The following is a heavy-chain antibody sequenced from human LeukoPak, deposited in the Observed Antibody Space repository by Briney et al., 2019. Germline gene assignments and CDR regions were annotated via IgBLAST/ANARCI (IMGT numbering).Heavy chain of an antibody. D-gene: IGHD4-11*01. CDR2: IYTSGST. CDR1: GGSISSYY. Sequence: PSETLSLTCTVSGGSISSYYWSWIRQPAGKGLEWIGRIYTSGSTNYNPSLKSRVTMSVDTSKNQFSLKLSSVTAADTAVYYCARERITSVTTSHFDYWGQGTLVTVPS. J-gene: IGHJ4*02. CDR3: ARERITSVTTSHFDY. V-gene: IGHV4-4*07.